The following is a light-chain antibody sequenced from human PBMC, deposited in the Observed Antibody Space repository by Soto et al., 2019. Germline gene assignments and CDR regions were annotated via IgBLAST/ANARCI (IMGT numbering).Light chain of an antibody. CDR1: HDINNF. V-gene: IGKV1-27*01. CDR3: QNYNSVPYT. Sequence: EIQLTQSPSSLSASVGDRVTIACLASHDINNFLAWFQQRPGKVPELLMYAASSLKSGVPSRFSGSGSGTDFTITIDGLQPEDFATYFCQNYNSVPYTFGQGTKLEIK. CDR2: AAS. J-gene: IGKJ2*01.